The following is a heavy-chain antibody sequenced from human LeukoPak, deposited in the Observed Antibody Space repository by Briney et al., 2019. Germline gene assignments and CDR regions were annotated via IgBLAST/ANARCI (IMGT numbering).Heavy chain of an antibody. Sequence: ASVKVSCKASGYTFTGYYMHWVRQAPGQGLEWMGWINPNSGGTNYAQKFRGRVTMTRDTSISTAYMELSRLRSDDTAVYYCARDLQGDGYNYCYWGQGTLVTVSS. CDR3: ARDLQGDGYNYCY. V-gene: IGHV1-2*02. CDR1: GYTFTGYY. J-gene: IGHJ4*02. D-gene: IGHD5-24*01. CDR2: INPNSGGT.